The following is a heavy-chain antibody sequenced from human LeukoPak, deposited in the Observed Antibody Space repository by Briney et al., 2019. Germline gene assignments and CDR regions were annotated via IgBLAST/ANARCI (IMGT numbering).Heavy chain of an antibody. Sequence: PGGSLRLSCAASGFTFSGYSMNWVRQAPGKGLEWVSSISSSSSYIYYADSVKGRFTISRDNAKNSLYLQMNSLRAEDTAVYYCAKDHLYYYDSSGYLDYWGQGTLVTVSS. J-gene: IGHJ4*02. V-gene: IGHV3-21*01. D-gene: IGHD3-22*01. CDR3: AKDHLYYYDSSGYLDY. CDR2: ISSSSSYI. CDR1: GFTFSGYS.